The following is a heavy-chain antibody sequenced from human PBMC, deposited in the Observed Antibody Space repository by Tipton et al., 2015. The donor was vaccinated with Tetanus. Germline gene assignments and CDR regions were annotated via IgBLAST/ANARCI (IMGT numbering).Heavy chain of an antibody. D-gene: IGHD3-3*01. CDR1: GYSFSDYY. CDR3: ARAQNYFGVLASFFDP. J-gene: IGHJ5*02. V-gene: IGHV1-46*04. Sequence: QSGAEVKKPGASVTISCRASGYSFSDYYIHWMRQAPGQGPEWLGIINPGHDSKSYSRKLDGRLTLTRDSSTSTVYMELNGLRLEDTAVYYCARAQNYFGVLASFFDPWGQGTLVIVSS. CDR2: INPGHDSK.